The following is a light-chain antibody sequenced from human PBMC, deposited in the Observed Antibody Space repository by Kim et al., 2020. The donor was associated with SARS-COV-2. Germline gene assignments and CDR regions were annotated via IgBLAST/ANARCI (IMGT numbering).Light chain of an antibody. CDR3: QAWDSSTVV. CDR1: KLGEKY. J-gene: IGLJ2*01. Sequence: VSPGQPASINCYGDKLGEKYACWYQQKPGQSPVLVIYQDSKRPSGIPERFSGSSSGNTATLTISGTQAMDEADYYCQAWDSSTVVFGGGTQLTVL. V-gene: IGLV3-1*01. CDR2: QDS.